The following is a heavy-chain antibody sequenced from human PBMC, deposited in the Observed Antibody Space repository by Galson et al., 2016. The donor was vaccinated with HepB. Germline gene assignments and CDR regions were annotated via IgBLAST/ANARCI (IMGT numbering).Heavy chain of an antibody. CDR3: ARHLHLAWYFHL. CDR2: IWYDGSNT. CDR1: GFTFSHYG. V-gene: IGHV3-33*01. J-gene: IGHJ2*01. Sequence: SLRLSCAASGFTFSHYGMHWVRQLPGKGPEWVAAIWYDGSNTHYADSVKGRFTISRDNSKNTLNLQMNTLRAEDTALYYCARHLHLAWYFHLWGRGTWVTVSS.